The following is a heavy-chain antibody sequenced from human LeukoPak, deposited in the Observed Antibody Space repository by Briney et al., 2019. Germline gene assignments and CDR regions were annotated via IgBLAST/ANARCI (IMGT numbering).Heavy chain of an antibody. Sequence: PGGSLRLSCAASGFTFSDYYMSWVRQAPGKGLEWVSSISSSSSYIYYADSVKGRFTISRDNAKNSLYLQMNSLRAEDTAVYYCARDQAAAGTSPSDYWGQGTLVTVSS. J-gene: IGHJ4*02. CDR2: ISSSSSYI. CDR3: ARDQAAAGTSPSDY. D-gene: IGHD6-13*01. CDR1: GFTFSDYY. V-gene: IGHV3-11*06.